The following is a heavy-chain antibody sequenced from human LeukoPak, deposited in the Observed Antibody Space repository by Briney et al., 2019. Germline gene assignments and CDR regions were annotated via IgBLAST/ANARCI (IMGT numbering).Heavy chain of an antibody. CDR3: ARGLAYGSGSYRMSYDY. Sequence: SETLSLTCAVYGGSFSGYYWSWIRQPPGKGLEWIGEINHSGSTNYNPSLKSRVTISVDTSKNQFSLKLSSVTAADTAVYYCARGLAYGSGSYRMSYDYWGQGTLVTVSS. J-gene: IGHJ4*02. V-gene: IGHV4-34*01. D-gene: IGHD3-10*01. CDR1: GGSFSGYY. CDR2: INHSGST.